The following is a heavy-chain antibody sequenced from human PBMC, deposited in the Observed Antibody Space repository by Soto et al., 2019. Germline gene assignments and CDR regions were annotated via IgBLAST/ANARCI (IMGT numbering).Heavy chain of an antibody. CDR2: IRSKAYGGTT. V-gene: IGHV3-49*03. D-gene: IGHD3-10*01. CDR3: TRGRVVTMVRGVIGHYYYYMEG. J-gene: IGHJ6*03. CDR1: GFTFGDYA. Sequence: PGGSLRLSCTASGFTFGDYAMSWFRQAPGKGLEWVGFIRSKAYGGTTEYAASVKGRFTISRDDSKSIAYLQMNSLKTEDTAVYYCTRGRVVTMVRGVIGHYYYYMEGWGNGTTVTV.